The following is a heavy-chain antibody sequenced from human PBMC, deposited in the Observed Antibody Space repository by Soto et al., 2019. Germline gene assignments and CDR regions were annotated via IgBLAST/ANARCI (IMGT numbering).Heavy chain of an antibody. CDR2: ISYDGNNK. D-gene: IGHD1-7*01. J-gene: IGHJ4*02. CDR3: ARDNWNWGNDY. CDR1: GFSFSNYG. V-gene: IGHV3-30*03. Sequence: QEHLVESGGGVVQPGRSLRLSCTASGFSFSNYGMHWVRKAPGKGLEWVAVISYDGNNKHYAESVKGRFTISRDTSNNTVSMQMHSLRPEETAVYYCARDNWNWGNDYWGQGTRVTVSS.